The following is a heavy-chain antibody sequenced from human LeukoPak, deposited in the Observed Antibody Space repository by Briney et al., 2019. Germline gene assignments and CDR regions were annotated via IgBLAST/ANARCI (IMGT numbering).Heavy chain of an antibody. CDR3: ARGTLSPTATYYFDY. V-gene: IGHV4-34*01. CDR2: INHSGST. J-gene: IGHJ4*02. Sequence: PSETLSLTCAVYGGSFSGYYWSWIRQPPGKGLGWIGEINHSGSTNYNPSLKSRVTISVDTSKNQFSLKLSSVTAADTAVYYCARGTLSPTATYYFDYWGQGTLVTVSS. CDR1: GGSFSGYY.